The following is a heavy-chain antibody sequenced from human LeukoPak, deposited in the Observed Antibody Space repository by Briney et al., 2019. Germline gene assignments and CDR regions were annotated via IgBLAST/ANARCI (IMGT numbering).Heavy chain of an antibody. V-gene: IGHV3-23*01. CDR2: ISGSGGST. J-gene: IGHJ3*02. CDR3: ANLEALRFLEWLQNDAFDI. D-gene: IGHD3-3*01. Sequence: GGSLRLSCAASGSTFSSYAMSWVRQAPGKGLEWVSAISGSGGSTYYADSVKGRFTISRDNSKNTLYLQMNSLRAEDTAVYYCANLEALRFLEWLQNDAFDIWGQGTMVTVSS. CDR1: GSTFSSYA.